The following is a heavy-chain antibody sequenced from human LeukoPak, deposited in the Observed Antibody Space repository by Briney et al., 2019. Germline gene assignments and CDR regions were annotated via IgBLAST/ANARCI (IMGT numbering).Heavy chain of an antibody. Sequence: GGSLRLSCEASGFSLSSYAFHWVRQASGKGLEWVSFVSFDGRNKNYADSVRGRFTISRDNSKNTLYLQMNSVTYEDTAVYFCVRIVGHTTTDFWGQGTIVTVSS. D-gene: IGHD1-26*01. CDR3: VRIVGHTTTDF. CDR2: VSFDGRNK. V-gene: IGHV3-30-3*01. J-gene: IGHJ4*02. CDR1: GFSLSSYA.